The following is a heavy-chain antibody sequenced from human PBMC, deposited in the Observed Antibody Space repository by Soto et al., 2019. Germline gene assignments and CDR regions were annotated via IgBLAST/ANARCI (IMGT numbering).Heavy chain of an antibody. CDR2: IYYGGST. V-gene: IGHV4-39*01. J-gene: IGHJ6*03. CDR1: GGSISSSSYY. CDR3: ARQREYYYFYMDV. Sequence: TLSLTCSVSGGSISSSSYYWGWIRQPPGKGLEWIGSIYYGGSTYYNPSLKSRVTISVDTSKNQFSLRLSSVTAADTAVYYCARQREYYYFYMDVWGKGTTVTVSS.